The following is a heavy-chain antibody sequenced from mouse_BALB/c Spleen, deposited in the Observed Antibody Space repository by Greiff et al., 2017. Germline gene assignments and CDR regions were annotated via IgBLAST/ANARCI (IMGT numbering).Heavy chain of an antibody. D-gene: IGHD1-1*01. CDR1: GFTFSSFG. CDR3: TRHYYGSSFDY. J-gene: IGHJ2*01. CDR2: ISSGSSTI. V-gene: IGHV5-17*02. Sequence: EVQLVESGGGLVQPGGSRKLSCAASGFTFSSFGMHWVRQAPEKGLEWVAYISSGSSTIYYADTVKGRFTISRNNPKNTLFLQMTSLRSEDTAMYYCTRHYYGSSFDYWGQGTTLTVSS.